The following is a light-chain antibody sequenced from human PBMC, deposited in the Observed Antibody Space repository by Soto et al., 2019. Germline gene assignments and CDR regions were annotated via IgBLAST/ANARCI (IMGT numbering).Light chain of an antibody. CDR2: DVS. CDR1: QDIRGA. CDR3: QQFNTYPIT. J-gene: IGKJ5*01. V-gene: IGKV1-13*02. Sequence: AIQLTQSPSSLSASVGDRVTITCRASQDIRGALAWYQQKPGKAPKLLIFDVSTLQSGVPSRFSGSGSGTDFTLTISSLQPEVFGTYYCQQFNTYPITFGQGTRRRLN.